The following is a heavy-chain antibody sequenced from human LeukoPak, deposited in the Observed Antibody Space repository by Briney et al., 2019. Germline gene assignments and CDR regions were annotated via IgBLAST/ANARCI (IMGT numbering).Heavy chain of an antibody. CDR2: ISYDGSNK. J-gene: IGHJ4*02. D-gene: IGHD6-19*01. CDR3: ARGKGVAGPFDY. V-gene: IGHV3-30-3*01. CDR1: GFTFSSYA. Sequence: GGSLRLSCAASGFTFSSYAMHWVPQAPGKGLEWVAVISYDGSNKYYADSVKGRFTISRDNSKNTLYLQMNSLRAEDTAVYYCARGKGVAGPFDYWGQGTLVTVSS.